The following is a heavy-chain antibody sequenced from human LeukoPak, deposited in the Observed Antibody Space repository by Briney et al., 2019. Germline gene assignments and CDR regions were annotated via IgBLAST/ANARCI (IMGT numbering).Heavy chain of an antibody. V-gene: IGHV4-61*02. D-gene: IGHD1-7*01. CDR1: GDFISSGNYY. Sequence: SQTLSLXCTVSGDFISSGNYYWNWIRQPAGKGLEWIGRIHTSGITNYNPPLKSRVTISVDTSKNQFSLKLSSVTAADTAVYYCARNGGGKWNFIGDWGQGTLVIVSS. J-gene: IGHJ4*02. CDR2: IHTSGIT. CDR3: ARNGGGKWNFIGD.